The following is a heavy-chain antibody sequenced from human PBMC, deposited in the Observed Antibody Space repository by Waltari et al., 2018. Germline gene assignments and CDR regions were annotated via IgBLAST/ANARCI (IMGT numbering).Heavy chain of an antibody. CDR3: ASFFLTGYRGVGMDV. CDR1: GYPFTRYD. J-gene: IGHJ6*02. Sequence: QVQLVQSGAEVKKPGASVTVSCKASGYPFTRYDLNWVRPATGQGLEWMGWMNPNSGNTGYAQKFQGRVTMTRNTSISTAYMELSSLRSEDTAVYYCASFFLTGYRGVGMDVWGQGTTVTVSS. CDR2: MNPNSGNT. D-gene: IGHD3-9*01. V-gene: IGHV1-8*01.